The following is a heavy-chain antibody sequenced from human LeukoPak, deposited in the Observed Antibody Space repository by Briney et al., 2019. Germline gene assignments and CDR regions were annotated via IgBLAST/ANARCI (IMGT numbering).Heavy chain of an antibody. CDR3: ARGSAYGSGSTTFDY. CDR1: GGTFSSYA. Sequence: SVKVSCKASGGTFSSYAISWVRQAPGQGLEWMGGIIPIFGTANYAQKFQGRVTITADKSTSTAYMELSSLRSEDTAVYYCARGSAYGSGSTTFDYWGQGTLVTGSS. V-gene: IGHV1-69*06. J-gene: IGHJ4*02. D-gene: IGHD3-10*01. CDR2: IIPIFGTA.